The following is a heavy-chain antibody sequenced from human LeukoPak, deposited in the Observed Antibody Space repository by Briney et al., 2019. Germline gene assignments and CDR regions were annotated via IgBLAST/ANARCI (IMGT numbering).Heavy chain of an antibody. CDR1: GYSTSSGYY. D-gene: IGHD2-2*01. V-gene: IGHV4-38-2*01. CDR3: ARFSSTSWWKYYFDY. Sequence: SGTLSLTCAVSGYSTSSGYYWGWIRQPPGQGLEWIGSIYHSGSTYYNPSLKSRVTISVDTSKNQFSLKLSSVTAADTAVYYCARFSSTSWWKYYFDYWGQGTLVTVSS. CDR2: IYHSGST. J-gene: IGHJ4*02.